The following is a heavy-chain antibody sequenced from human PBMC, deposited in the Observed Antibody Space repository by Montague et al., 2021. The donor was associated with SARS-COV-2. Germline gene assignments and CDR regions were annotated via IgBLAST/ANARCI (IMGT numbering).Heavy chain of an antibody. CDR1: GVAISYGD. D-gene: IGHD3-16*01. V-gene: IGHV4-4*09. CDR3: ARYYERSWDV. Sequence: SETLSLTCTVSGVAISYGDWSWFRQPPGKGLEWIVTIFENGDTDXNPSLKSWVTVSEDTSQNQFSLRLSSVAAADTALYYCARYYERSWDVWGQGTTVTVSS. CDR2: IFENGDT. J-gene: IGHJ6*02.